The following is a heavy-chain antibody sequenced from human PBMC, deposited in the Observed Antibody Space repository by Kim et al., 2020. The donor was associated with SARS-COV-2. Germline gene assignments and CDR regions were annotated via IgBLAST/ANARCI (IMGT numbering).Heavy chain of an antibody. CDR3: ARQGVFYFYYYGMDV. D-gene: IGHD6-13*01. Sequence: PPPKGRVTISVEQSKNQFALKLSSVTAADTAVYYCARQGVFYFYYYGMDVWGQGTTVTVSS. J-gene: IGHJ6*02. V-gene: IGHV4-39*01.